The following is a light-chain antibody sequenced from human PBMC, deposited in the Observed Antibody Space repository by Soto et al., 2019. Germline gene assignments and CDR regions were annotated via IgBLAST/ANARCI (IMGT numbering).Light chain of an antibody. CDR3: RAHGGTQPYV. Sequence: QSVLTQPPSASGSPGQSVAISCTGTASDIGGYTFVSWYQQHPGKAPKLLIYDVNKRPSGVPDRFSGSKSRNTACLTVSGPQYEDEADYYCRAHGGTQPYVFGTGTNVTVL. CDR1: ASDIGGYTF. CDR2: DVN. V-gene: IGLV2-8*01. J-gene: IGLJ1*01.